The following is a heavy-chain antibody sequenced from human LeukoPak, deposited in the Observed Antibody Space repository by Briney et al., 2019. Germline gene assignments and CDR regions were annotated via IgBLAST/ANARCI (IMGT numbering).Heavy chain of an antibody. J-gene: IGHJ4*02. V-gene: IGHV4-39*01. CDR2: IYYSGST. D-gene: IGHD5-18*01. Sequence: SETLSLTCTVSGGAISSSSYYWGWIRQPPGKGLEWIGSIYYSGSTYYNPSLKSRVTISVDTSKNQFSLKLSSATAADTAVYYCARLTWIQLWQARYYFDYWGQGTLVTVSS. CDR1: GGAISSSSYY. CDR3: ARLTWIQLWQARYYFDY.